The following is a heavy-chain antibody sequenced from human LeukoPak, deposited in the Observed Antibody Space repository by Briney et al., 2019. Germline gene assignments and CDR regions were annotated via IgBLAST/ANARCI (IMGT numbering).Heavy chain of an antibody. Sequence: GGSLRLSRAASGFTVSSNYMSWVRQAPGKGLEWVSVIYSGGSTYYADSVKGRFTISRDNSKNTLYLQMNSLRAEDTAVYYCARDQNGSGGAFDIWGQGTMVTVSS. CDR1: GFTVSSNY. D-gene: IGHD3-10*01. CDR2: IYSGGST. V-gene: IGHV3-66*01. J-gene: IGHJ3*02. CDR3: ARDQNGSGGAFDI.